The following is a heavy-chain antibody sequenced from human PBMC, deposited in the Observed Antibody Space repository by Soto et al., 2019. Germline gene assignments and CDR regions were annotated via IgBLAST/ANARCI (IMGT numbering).Heavy chain of an antibody. Sequence: GGSLRLSCAASGFTFSSYSMNWVRQAPGKGLEWVSSISSSSSYIYYADSVKGRFTISRDNAKNSLYLQMNSLRAEDTAVYYCARAGLTGSDAFDIWGQGTMVTVS. CDR1: GFTFSSYS. CDR3: ARAGLTGSDAFDI. V-gene: IGHV3-21*01. D-gene: IGHD7-27*01. J-gene: IGHJ3*02. CDR2: ISSSSSYI.